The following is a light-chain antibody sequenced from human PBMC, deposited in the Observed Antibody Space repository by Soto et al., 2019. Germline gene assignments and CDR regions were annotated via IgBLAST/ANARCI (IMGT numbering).Light chain of an antibody. Sequence: DIVMTQSPDSLAVSLGERATINCKSSQSVLYSSNNKNYLAWYQHKPGQPPKLLIYWASTRESGVPERFSGSGSGTDFTLTICSLQAEDVAVYYCQQHYSTPLTFGGGTRLEI. CDR2: WAS. CDR1: QSVLYSSNNKNY. V-gene: IGKV4-1*01. CDR3: QQHYSTPLT. J-gene: IGKJ5*01.